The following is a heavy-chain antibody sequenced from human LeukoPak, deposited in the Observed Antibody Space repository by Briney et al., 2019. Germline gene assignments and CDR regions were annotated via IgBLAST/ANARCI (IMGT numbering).Heavy chain of an antibody. CDR1: GYTFTSYV. J-gene: IGHJ2*01. Sequence: GASVKVSCKASGYTFTSYVISWGGQAPGQGLGWLGGFSPYNGNTNYAQKLQGRVTMTTDTSTSTAYMEMRSLRSDDTAVYYCARDKAYYYGSGQHWYFDLWGRGTLVTVSS. CDR2: FSPYNGNT. CDR3: ARDKAYYYGSGQHWYFDL. V-gene: IGHV1-18*01. D-gene: IGHD3-10*01.